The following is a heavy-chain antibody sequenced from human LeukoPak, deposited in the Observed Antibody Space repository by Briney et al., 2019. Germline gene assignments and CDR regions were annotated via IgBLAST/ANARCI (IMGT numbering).Heavy chain of an antibody. J-gene: IGHJ4*02. D-gene: IGHD6-6*01. Sequence: GGSLRLSCAASGFTFSSYGMHWVRQAPVKELEWVAVIWYDGSNKYYADSVKGRFTISRDNSKNTLYLQMNSLRAEDTAVYYCAKHWNIAARPFDYWGQGTLVTVSS. CDR2: IWYDGSNK. CDR3: AKHWNIAARPFDY. CDR1: GFTFSSYG. V-gene: IGHV3-33*06.